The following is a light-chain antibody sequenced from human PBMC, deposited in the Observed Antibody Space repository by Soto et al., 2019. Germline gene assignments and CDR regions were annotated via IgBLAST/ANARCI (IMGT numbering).Light chain of an antibody. Sequence: DIQMTQSPSTLSASVGDRVTITCRASQSISIWLAWYQQKPGKAPKLLIYETSSLESGVPPRFSGSASGTECTLTISSLQPDDFATYYCQQYNSDLLTFGGGTKVEIK. J-gene: IGKJ4*01. CDR1: QSISIW. CDR2: ETS. CDR3: QQYNSDLLT. V-gene: IGKV1-5*03.